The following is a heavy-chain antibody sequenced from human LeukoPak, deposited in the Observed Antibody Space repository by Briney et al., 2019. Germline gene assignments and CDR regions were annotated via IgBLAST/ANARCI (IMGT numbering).Heavy chain of an antibody. Sequence: ASVKVSCKASGYTFTSYGISWVRQAPGQGLEWMGWISAYNGNTNYAQKLQGRVTMTTDTSTSTAYMELRSLRSDDTAVYYCARDEEVRGVIIIDYWGQGTLVTVSS. CDR2: ISAYNGNT. CDR3: ARDEEVRGVIIIDY. CDR1: GYTFTSYG. J-gene: IGHJ4*02. D-gene: IGHD3-10*01. V-gene: IGHV1-18*01.